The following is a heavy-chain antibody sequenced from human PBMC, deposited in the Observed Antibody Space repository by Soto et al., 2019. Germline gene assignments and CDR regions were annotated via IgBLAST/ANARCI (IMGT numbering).Heavy chain of an antibody. CDR1: GGSFSGYY. CDR2: INHSGST. D-gene: IGHD2-8*02. CDR3: ARGKITGLFDY. V-gene: IGHV4-34*01. J-gene: IGHJ4*02. Sequence: QVQLQQWGAGLLKPSETLSLTCAVYGGSFSGYYWTWIRQPPGTGLEWIGEINHSGSTNYTPSLKSRVPVSVDTSKSQFSLKLTAVTAADTAVYYCARGKITGLFDYWGQGTLVTVSS.